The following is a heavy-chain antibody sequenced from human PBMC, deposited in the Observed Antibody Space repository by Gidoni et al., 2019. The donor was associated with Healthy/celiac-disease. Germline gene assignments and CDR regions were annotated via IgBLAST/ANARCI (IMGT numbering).Heavy chain of an antibody. D-gene: IGHD1-26*01. J-gene: IGHJ4*02. Sequence: QVQLVESGGGVVQPGRSLRLSCAASGFTFRSYAMHWVRQAPGKGLEWVAVISYDGSNKYYADSVKGRFTISRDNSKNTLYLQMNSLRAEDTAVYYCARATREVDYWGQGTLVTVSS. CDR1: GFTFRSYA. CDR3: ARATREVDY. V-gene: IGHV3-30-3*01. CDR2: ISYDGSNK.